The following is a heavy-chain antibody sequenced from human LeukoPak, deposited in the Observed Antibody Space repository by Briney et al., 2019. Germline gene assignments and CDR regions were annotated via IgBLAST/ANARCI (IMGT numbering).Heavy chain of an antibody. V-gene: IGHV3-30*02. J-gene: IGHJ5*01. Sequence: GGSLRLSCAASGFTFSGYGMHWVRQAPGKGLEWVTFIRYDGSDKHYAVSVKGRFTISRDNSKSTLYLQMNSLTPEDTAVYYCAKDLSGYCSGGSCYPNWCDSWGQGTLVSVSS. CDR3: AKDLSGYCSGGSCYPNWCDS. CDR1: GFTFSGYG. D-gene: IGHD2-15*01. CDR2: IRYDGSDK.